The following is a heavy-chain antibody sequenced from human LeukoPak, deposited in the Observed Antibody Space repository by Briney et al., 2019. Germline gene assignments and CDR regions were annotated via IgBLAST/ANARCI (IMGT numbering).Heavy chain of an antibody. CDR1: GFTFSSYE. Sequence: GGSLRLSCAASGFTFSSYEMNWVRQAPGKGLEWVSYISSSGSTIYYADSVKGRFTISRDNAKNSLYPQMNSLRAEDTAVYYCARDLWLTTGITDYWGQGTLVTVSS. D-gene: IGHD3-9*01. V-gene: IGHV3-48*03. CDR2: ISSSGSTI. J-gene: IGHJ4*02. CDR3: ARDLWLTTGITDY.